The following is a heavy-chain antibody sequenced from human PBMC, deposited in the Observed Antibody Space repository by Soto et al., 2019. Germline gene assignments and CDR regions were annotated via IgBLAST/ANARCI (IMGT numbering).Heavy chain of an antibody. V-gene: IGHV3-53*01. CDR2: LYSGGRT. J-gene: IGHJ3*01. CDR3: AIRRGYSGYDSAFDV. Sequence: EVQLVESGGGLIQPGGSLRLSCAASGFNVSSTHMSWVRQAPGKGLEWVSLLYSGGRTYYADSVKGRFTISRDNSKNTLYLRMNSLRAEDTAVYYCAIRRGYSGYDSAFDVWGQGTMVTVSS. CDR1: GFNVSSTH. D-gene: IGHD5-12*01.